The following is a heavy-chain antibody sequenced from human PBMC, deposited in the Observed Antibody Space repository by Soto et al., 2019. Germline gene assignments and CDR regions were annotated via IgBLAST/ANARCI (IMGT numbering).Heavy chain of an antibody. J-gene: IGHJ4*02. CDR2: IYSGGST. V-gene: IGHV3-66*01. CDR3: ARAPLYGGQAY. D-gene: IGHD4-17*01. Sequence: EVQLVESGGGLVQPGGSLRLSCAASGFSVNSDYMTWVRQAPGKGLEWVSVIYSGGSTYYTDSVKGRFTMSRDNSKNTLYLQMSSLRAEDTAVYCCARAPLYGGQAYWGQGTLVTVSS. CDR1: GFSVNSDY.